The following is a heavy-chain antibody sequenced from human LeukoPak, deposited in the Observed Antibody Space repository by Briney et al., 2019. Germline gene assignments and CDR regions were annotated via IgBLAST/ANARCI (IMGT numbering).Heavy chain of an antibody. D-gene: IGHD2-2*01. CDR1: GFTFSNYW. Sequence: PGRSLRLSCAASGFTFSNYWMHWVHQAPGKGLVWVSRINTDGSGTSYADSVKGRFTISRDNAKNTLYLQMNSLRAEDTAVYYCARGRYCSSTNCHYYFEYWGQGTLVTVSS. CDR2: INTDGSGT. J-gene: IGHJ4*02. V-gene: IGHV3-74*01. CDR3: ARGRYCSSTNCHYYFEY.